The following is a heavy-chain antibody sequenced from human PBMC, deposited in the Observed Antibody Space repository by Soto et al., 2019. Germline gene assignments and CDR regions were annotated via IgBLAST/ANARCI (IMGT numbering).Heavy chain of an antibody. CDR3: ATATSYGDYELRRNWFDP. V-gene: IGHV4-34*01. CDR1: GGSFSGYY. Sequence: PSETLSLTCAVYGGSFSGYYWSWIRQPPGKGLEWIGEINHSGSTNYNPSLKSRVTISVDTSKNQFSLKLSSVTAADTAVYYCATATSYGDYELRRNWFDPWGQGTLVTVSS. D-gene: IGHD4-17*01. CDR2: INHSGST. J-gene: IGHJ5*02.